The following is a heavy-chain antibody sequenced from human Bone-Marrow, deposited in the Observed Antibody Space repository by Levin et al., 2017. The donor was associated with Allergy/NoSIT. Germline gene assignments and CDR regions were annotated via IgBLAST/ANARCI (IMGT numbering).Heavy chain of an antibody. CDR1: GYSFTSYW. D-gene: IGHD6-13*01. J-gene: IGHJ6*02. V-gene: IGHV5-51*01. CDR3: ARSPQQRVQVGYYYYYGMDV. CDR2: IYPGDSDT. Sequence: GESLKISCKGSGYSFTSYWIGWVRQMPGKGLEWMGIIYPGDSDTRYSPSFQGQVTISADKSISTAYLQWSSLKASDTAMYYCARSPQQRVQVGYYYYYGMDVWGQGTTVTVSS.